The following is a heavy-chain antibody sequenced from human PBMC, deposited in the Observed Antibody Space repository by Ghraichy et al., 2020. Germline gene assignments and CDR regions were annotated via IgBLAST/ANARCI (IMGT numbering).Heavy chain of an antibody. CDR3: AKAAGPQLLWFGELLRFDP. Sequence: GGSLRLSCAASGFTFSSYAMSWVRQAPGKGLEWVSAISGSGGSTYYADSVKGRFTISRDNSKNTLYLQMNSLRAEDTAVYYCAKAAGPQLLWFGELLRFDPWGQGTLVTVSS. CDR2: ISGSGGST. V-gene: IGHV3-23*01. J-gene: IGHJ5*02. D-gene: IGHD3-10*01. CDR1: GFTFSSYA.